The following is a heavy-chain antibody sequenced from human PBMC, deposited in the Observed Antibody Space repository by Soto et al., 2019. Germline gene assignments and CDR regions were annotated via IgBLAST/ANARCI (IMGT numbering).Heavy chain of an antibody. D-gene: IGHD2-21*01. J-gene: IGHJ6*02. CDR1: GFSISSNY. CDR3: ARKPTSAIQGWAFGMDV. Sequence: ELQLVETGGGLIQTGGSLRLSCAASGFSISSNYIAWVRQPPGKGLEWVSTTFSGGNTEYAASVKGRCSISRDNYKNTLYLQMDNLRVEDTAVYYCARKPTSAIQGWAFGMDVWGQGTKVSVYS. V-gene: IGHV3-53*02. CDR2: TFSGGNT.